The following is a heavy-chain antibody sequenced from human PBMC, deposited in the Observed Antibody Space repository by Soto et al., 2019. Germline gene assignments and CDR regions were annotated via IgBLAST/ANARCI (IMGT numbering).Heavy chain of an antibody. D-gene: IGHD5-12*01. CDR1: GGTFSSYA. V-gene: IGHV1-69*13. CDR3: ARDRKVALYYYYGMDA. Sequence: GASVKVSCKASGGTFSSYAISWVRQAPGQGLEWMGGIIPIFGTANYAQKFQGRVTITADESTSTAYMELSSLRSEDTAVYYCARDRKVALYYYYGMDAWGQGTTVTVSS. J-gene: IGHJ6*02. CDR2: IIPIFGTA.